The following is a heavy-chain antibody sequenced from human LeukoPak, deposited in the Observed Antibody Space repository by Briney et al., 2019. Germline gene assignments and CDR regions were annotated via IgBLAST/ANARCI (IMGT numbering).Heavy chain of an antibody. Sequence: GGSLRLSCAASGFTFSSYEMNWVRHAPGKGLEWVSGINWNGGSTGYADSVKGRFTISRDNAKNSLYLQMNSLRAEDTALYYCAGDRSMTHFDYWGQGTLVTVSS. V-gene: IGHV3-20*04. CDR2: INWNGGST. J-gene: IGHJ4*02. CDR1: GFTFSSYE. CDR3: AGDRSMTHFDY.